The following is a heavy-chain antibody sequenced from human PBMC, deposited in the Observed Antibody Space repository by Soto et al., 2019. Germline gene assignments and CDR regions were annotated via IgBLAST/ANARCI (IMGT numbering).Heavy chain of an antibody. J-gene: IGHJ6*02. V-gene: IGHV1-69*13. CDR1: GGTFSGYA. Sequence: SVKVSCKDSGGTFSGYAISWVRQAPGQGLEWMGGIIPIFGTANYAQKFQGRVTITADESTSTAYMELSSLRSEDTAVYYCASTPYSSSSVAYYYGMDVWGQGTTVTVSS. CDR3: ASTPYSSSSVAYYYGMDV. CDR2: IIPIFGTA. D-gene: IGHD6-6*01.